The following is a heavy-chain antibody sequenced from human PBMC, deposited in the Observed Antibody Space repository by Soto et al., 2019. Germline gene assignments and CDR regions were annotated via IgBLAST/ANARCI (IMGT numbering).Heavy chain of an antibody. J-gene: IGHJ5*02. D-gene: IGHD6-13*01. CDR1: GFTFSHYA. V-gene: IGHV3-30-3*01. CDR2: ISYDGSKK. CDR3: ARDVAGKNYFFP. Sequence: QAQLVESGGGVVQPGRSLRLSCAASGFTFSHYAMHWVRQAPGKGLEWVAIISYDGSKKYYGDSVKGRFTISRDNSKNTLYLQMNSLSAEVTAIYYCARDVAGKNYFFPWGQGIPVIVSS.